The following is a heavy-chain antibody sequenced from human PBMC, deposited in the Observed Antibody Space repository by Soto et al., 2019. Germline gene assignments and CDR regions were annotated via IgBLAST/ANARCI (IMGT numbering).Heavy chain of an antibody. Sequence: EVQLVESGGGLVQPGGSLRLSCAASGFTFSSYSMNWVRQAPGRGLEWVSYISSGGGTIYYADSVKGRFTISRDNAKNSLYLQINSLGAEDTAIYYCARLYCTGGACPSDYWGQATLVTVSS. V-gene: IGHV3-48*01. D-gene: IGHD2-8*02. CDR3: ARLYCTGGACPSDY. CDR2: ISSGGGTI. J-gene: IGHJ4*02. CDR1: GFTFSSYS.